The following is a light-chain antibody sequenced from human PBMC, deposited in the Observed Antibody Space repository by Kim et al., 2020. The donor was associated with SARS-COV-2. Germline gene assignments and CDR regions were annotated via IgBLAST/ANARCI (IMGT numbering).Light chain of an antibody. CDR1: QSVSSY. J-gene: IGKJ4*01. Sequence: LSPVERATLSCRASQSVSSYLAWYQQKPGQAPRPLIYGASSRATGIPDRFSGSGSGTDFTLTISRLEPEDFGVYYCQQYGYSPTTFGGGTKVDIK. CDR3: QQYGYSPTT. CDR2: GAS. V-gene: IGKV3-20*01.